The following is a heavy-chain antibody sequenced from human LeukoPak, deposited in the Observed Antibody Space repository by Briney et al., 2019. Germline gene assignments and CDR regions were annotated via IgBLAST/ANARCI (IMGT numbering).Heavy chain of an antibody. J-gene: IGHJ3*02. CDR2: IKQDRGEV. Sequence: PGGSLRLSCAASGFTFSNYWMNWVRQAPGKGLEWVANIKQDRGEVYYVGSVKGRFTISRDSAKNSLHLQMNSLRAEDTAVYYCARGGSRFCSSCYSDAFDIWGQGTMVTVSS. V-gene: IGHV3-7*01. CDR1: GFTFSNYW. D-gene: IGHD2-15*01. CDR3: ARGGSRFCSSCYSDAFDI.